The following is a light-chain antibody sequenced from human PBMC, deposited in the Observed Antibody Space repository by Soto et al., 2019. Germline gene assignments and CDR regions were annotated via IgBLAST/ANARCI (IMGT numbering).Light chain of an antibody. CDR1: QSVSSN. CDR2: GAS. Sequence: EIVMTQSPATLSXXPXXXXTXXXRASQSVSSNLAWYQQKPGQAPRLLIYGASTRATGIPARFSGGGSGTEFTLTISGLQSEDFAVYYCQQYNNWPPLTFGGGTKVDIK. J-gene: IGKJ4*01. V-gene: IGKV3D-15*01. CDR3: QQYNNWPPLT.